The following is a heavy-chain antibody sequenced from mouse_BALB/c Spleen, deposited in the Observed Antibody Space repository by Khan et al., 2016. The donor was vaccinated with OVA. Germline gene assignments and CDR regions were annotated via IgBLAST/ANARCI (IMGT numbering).Heavy chain of an antibody. CDR1: GYSFTDYT. CDR3: ARSGFGGFAY. CDR2: INPYNAGT. Sequence: VQLQQSGPDLVRPGASMKISCKASGYSFTDYTMNWVKQSHGKKLEWIGLINPYNAGTSYNQDFKGKATLTVDKSSSTAYMELLSLTSDDSAVYYCARSGFGGFAYWGQGTLVTVSA. D-gene: IGHD3-1*01. J-gene: IGHJ3*01. V-gene: IGHV1-26*01.